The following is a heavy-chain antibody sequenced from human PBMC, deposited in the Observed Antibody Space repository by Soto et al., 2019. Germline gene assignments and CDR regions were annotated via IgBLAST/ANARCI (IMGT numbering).Heavy chain of an antibody. Sequence: EVQLVESGGGLVKPGGSLRLSCAASGFTFSSYSMNWVRQAPGKGLEWVSSISSSSSYIYYADSVKGRFTISRDNAKNSLYLQMNSLRAEDTAVYYCAREGTTNWRYTMTYTVTSNWFDPWGQGTLVTVSS. CDR1: GFTFSSYS. J-gene: IGHJ5*02. V-gene: IGHV3-21*01. CDR2: ISSSSSYI. CDR3: AREGTTNWRYTMTYTVTSNWFDP. D-gene: IGHD4-17*01.